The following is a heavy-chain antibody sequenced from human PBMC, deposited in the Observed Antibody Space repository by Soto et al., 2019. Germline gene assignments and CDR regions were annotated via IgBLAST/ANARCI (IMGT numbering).Heavy chain of an antibody. Sequence: GGSLRLSCAASGFTFDDYAMHWVRQAPGKGLEWVSGISWNSGSIGYADSVKGRFTISRDNAKNSLYLQMNSLRAEDTALYYCAKGGRPPYGDYVSSYMDVWGKGTTVTVSS. CDR1: GFTFDDYA. V-gene: IGHV3-9*01. D-gene: IGHD4-17*01. CDR3: AKGGRPPYGDYVSSYMDV. J-gene: IGHJ6*03. CDR2: ISWNSGSI.